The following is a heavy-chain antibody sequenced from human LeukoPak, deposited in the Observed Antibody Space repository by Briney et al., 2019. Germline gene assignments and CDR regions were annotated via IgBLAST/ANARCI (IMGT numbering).Heavy chain of an antibody. Sequence: ASVKVSCTASGYTFTSYAMNWVRQAPGQGLEWMGWINTNTGNPTYAQGFTGRFVFSLDTSVSTAYLQISSLKAEDTAVYYCARDHVDVLRPFYYYYGMDVWGQGTTVTVSS. CDR1: GYTFTSYA. J-gene: IGHJ6*02. D-gene: IGHD3-10*02. V-gene: IGHV7-4-1*02. CDR3: ARDHVDVLRPFYYYYGMDV. CDR2: INTNTGNP.